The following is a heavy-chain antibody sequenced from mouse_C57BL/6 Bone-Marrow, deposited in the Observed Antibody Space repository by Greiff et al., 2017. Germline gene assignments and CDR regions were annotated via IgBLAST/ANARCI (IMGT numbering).Heavy chain of an antibody. V-gene: IGHV1-47*01. CDR3: ARGGNYGGYYFDY. Sequence: HVQLQPSWAELVKPGASVKMSCKASGYTFTTSPIEWMKQNHGKSLAWILNFHPHNDYNKYNEKFKGKATLTVEKSSSTVYLELSRLTSDDSAVYYCARGGNYGGYYFDYWGQGTTLTVAS. CDR1: GYTFTTSP. CDR2: FHPHNDYN. D-gene: IGHD2-1*01. J-gene: IGHJ2*01.